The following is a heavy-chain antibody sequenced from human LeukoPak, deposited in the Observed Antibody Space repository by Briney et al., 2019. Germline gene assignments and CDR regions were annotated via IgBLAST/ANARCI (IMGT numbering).Heavy chain of an antibody. CDR1: GFIFSTYT. J-gene: IGHJ4*02. V-gene: IGHV3-23*01. CDR3: AKAAVYHDSCPDS. D-gene: IGHD5/OR15-5a*01. CDR2: ISSSGGST. Sequence: AGGSLRLSCAASGFIFSTYTMNWVRQAPGKGLEWVSSISSSGGSTYYADSVKGRFTISRDNSKNTLYLQVNSLRAGDTAVYYCAKAAVYHDSCPDSWGQGTLVTVSS.